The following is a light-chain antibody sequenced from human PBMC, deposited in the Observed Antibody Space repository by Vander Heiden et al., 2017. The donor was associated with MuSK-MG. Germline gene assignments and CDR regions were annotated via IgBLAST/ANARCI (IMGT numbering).Light chain of an antibody. CDR2: GNN. J-gene: IGLJ2*01. CDR3: NSRASRGNTHVV. CDR1: SLRSYY. V-gene: IGLV3-19*01. Sequence: SSELTQDPAESVALGQTARITGQGDSLRSYYASWYQQKPGQAPVRVIYGNNNRRSGIPARFSGSSSGNTAALTITRAPAEEEAAYYCNSRASRGNTHVVFGGGTKLTVL.